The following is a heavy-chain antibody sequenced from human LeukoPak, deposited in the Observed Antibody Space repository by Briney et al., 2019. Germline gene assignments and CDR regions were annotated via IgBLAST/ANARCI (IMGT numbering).Heavy chain of an antibody. Sequence: GASVKVSCKASGGTFSSYAISWVRQAPGQGLEWMGWINPSGGSTSYAQKFQGRVTMTRDMSTSTVYMELSSLRSEDTAVYYCARDRGYCSGGSCYQAIDYWGQGTLVTVSS. CDR3: ARDRGYCSGGSCYQAIDY. CDR2: INPSGGST. V-gene: IGHV1-46*01. D-gene: IGHD2-15*01. CDR1: GGTFSSYA. J-gene: IGHJ4*02.